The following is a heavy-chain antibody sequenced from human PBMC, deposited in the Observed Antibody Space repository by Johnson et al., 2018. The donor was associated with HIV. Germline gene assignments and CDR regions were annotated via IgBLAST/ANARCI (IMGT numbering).Heavy chain of an antibody. V-gene: IGHV3-53*01. J-gene: IGHJ3*02. D-gene: IGHD3-3*01. CDR2: IYSGGST. CDR3: AKTAWVFEGDAFDI. Sequence: QAPGKGLEWVSIIYSGGSTYYADPVKGRFTISRDNSKNTLYLQMNILRAEDTAVYYCAKTAWVFEGDAFDIWGQGTLVTVSS.